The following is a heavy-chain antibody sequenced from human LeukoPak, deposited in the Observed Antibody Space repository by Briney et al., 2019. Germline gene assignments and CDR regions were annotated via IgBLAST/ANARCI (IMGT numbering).Heavy chain of an antibody. CDR1: GFTFSSYA. D-gene: IGHD5-12*01. CDR2: ISYDGSNK. V-gene: IGHV3-30*04. Sequence: PGGSLRFSCAASGFTFSSYAMHWVRQAPGKGLEWVAVISYDGSNKYYADSVKGRFTISRDNSKNTLYLQMNSLRAEDTAVYYCIVATINYWGQGTLVTVSS. CDR3: IVATINY. J-gene: IGHJ4*02.